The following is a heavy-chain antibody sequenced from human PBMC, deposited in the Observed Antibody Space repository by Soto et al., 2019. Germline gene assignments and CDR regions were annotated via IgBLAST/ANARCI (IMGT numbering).Heavy chain of an antibody. D-gene: IGHD6-13*01. CDR2: IYWDDDK. V-gene: IGHV2-5*02. Sequence: QITLKESGPTLVEPTQTLTLTCAFSGFSLTTSGVGVGWIRQPPGKALEWLAFIYWDDDKRYSPSLKTRLTIIKDTSINQVVLIMTNMDPVDTGTYYCACRQEYRGSWDSGWFDPWGQGTLVTVSS. CDR1: GFSLTTSGVG. CDR3: ACRQEYRGSWDSGWFDP. J-gene: IGHJ5*02.